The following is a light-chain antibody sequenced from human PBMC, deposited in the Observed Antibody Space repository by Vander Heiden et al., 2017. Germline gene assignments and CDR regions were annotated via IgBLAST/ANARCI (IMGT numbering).Light chain of an antibody. J-gene: IGLJ3*02. CDR1: RSPGGYYNL. V-gene: IGLV2-23*02. CDR3: CSPWV. Sequence: QSALTQPAPESGSPGQSYTISLTATRSPGGYYNLVSWYQQHPGKAPKLSIYEVTKRPTGVSNRFSGSKSGNTASLTISGLQADDEADYYCCSPWVFGGGTRLTVL. CDR2: EVT.